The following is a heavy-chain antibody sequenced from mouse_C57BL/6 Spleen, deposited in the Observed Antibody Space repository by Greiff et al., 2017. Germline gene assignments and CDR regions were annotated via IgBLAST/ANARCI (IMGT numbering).Heavy chain of an antibody. J-gene: IGHJ3*01. Sequence: QVQLKQPGAELVKPGASVKLSCKASGYTFTSYWMQWVKQRPGQGLEWIGEIDPSDSYTNYNQKFKGKATLTVDTSSSTAYMQLSSLTSEDSAVYYCARGHISGFAYWGQGTLVTVSA. V-gene: IGHV1-50*01. CDR1: GYTFTSYW. CDR3: ARGHISGFAY. D-gene: IGHD1-3*01. CDR2: IDPSDSYT.